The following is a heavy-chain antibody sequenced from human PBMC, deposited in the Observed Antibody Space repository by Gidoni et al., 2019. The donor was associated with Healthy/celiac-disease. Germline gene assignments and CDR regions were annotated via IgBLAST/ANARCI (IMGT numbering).Heavy chain of an antibody. V-gene: IGHV3-21*01. CDR1: GFTFSSYS. J-gene: IGHJ3*02. D-gene: IGHD1-26*01. CDR2: ISSSSSYI. CDR3: ARDPLYGGSYQNFDI. Sequence: EVQLVESGGGLVKPGGSLRLSCAASGFTFSSYSMNWVRQAPGKGLEWVSSISSSSSYIYYADSVKGRFTISRDNAKNSLYLQMNSLRAEDTAVYYCARDPLYGGSYQNFDIWGQGTMVTVSS.